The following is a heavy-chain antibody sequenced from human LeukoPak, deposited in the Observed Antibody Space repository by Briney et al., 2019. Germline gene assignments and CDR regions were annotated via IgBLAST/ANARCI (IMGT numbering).Heavy chain of an antibody. CDR2: IKQDGSEI. Sequence: GGSLRLSCAASGFRFTNYWMSWVREAPGKGLEWVANIKQDGSEIDYSDPMKGRFTISRDNTRNSVYLQVDSLRAEDTAVYYCARIGYSSSSFDYWGQGTLVTVSS. D-gene: IGHD6-13*01. CDR3: ARIGYSSSSFDY. V-gene: IGHV3-7*01. CDR1: GFRFTNYW. J-gene: IGHJ4*02.